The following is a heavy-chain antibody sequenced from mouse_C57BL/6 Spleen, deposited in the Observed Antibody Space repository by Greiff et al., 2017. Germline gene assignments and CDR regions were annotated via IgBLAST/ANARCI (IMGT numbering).Heavy chain of an antibody. V-gene: IGHV1-52*01. D-gene: IGHD2-2*01. CDR3: ARNYYGYDPFFDY. CDR1: GYTFTSYW. J-gene: IGHJ2*01. Sequence: VKLQQLGAELVRPGSSVKLSCKASGYTFTSYWMHWVKQRPIQGLEWIGNIDPSDSETHYNQKFKDKATLTVDKSSSTAYMQLSSLTAEDSAVYYWARNYYGYDPFFDYWGQGTTLTVSS. CDR2: IDPSDSET.